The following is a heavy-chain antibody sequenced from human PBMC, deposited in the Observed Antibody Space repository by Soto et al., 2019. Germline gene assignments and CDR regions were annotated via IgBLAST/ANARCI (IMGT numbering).Heavy chain of an antibody. Sequence: PGGSLRLSCAASGFTFSSYAMHWVRQAPGKGLEWVAVISYDGSNKYYADSVKGRFTISRDNSKNTLYLQMNSLRAEDTAVYYCARDGYDILTGYYITPFDYWGQGTLVTVSS. CDR2: ISYDGSNK. D-gene: IGHD3-9*01. J-gene: IGHJ4*02. CDR3: ARDGYDILTGYYITPFDY. CDR1: GFTFSSYA. V-gene: IGHV3-30-3*01.